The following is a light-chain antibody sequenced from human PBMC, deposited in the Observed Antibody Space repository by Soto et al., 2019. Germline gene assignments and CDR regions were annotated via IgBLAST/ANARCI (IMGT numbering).Light chain of an antibody. Sequence: QSALTQPASVSGSPGQSITISCTGTSCDVGSYNLVSWYQQHPGKAPKLMIYEGSKRPSGVSNRFSGSKSGNTASLTISGLQAEDEADYYCCPYAGSSTFGVFGGGTKLTVL. CDR1: SCDVGSYNL. CDR3: CPYAGSSTFGV. CDR2: EGS. V-gene: IGLV2-23*03. J-gene: IGLJ3*02.